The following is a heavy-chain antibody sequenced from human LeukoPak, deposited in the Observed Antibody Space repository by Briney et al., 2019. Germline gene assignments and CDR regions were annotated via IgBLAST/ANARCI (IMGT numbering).Heavy chain of an antibody. J-gene: IGHJ4*02. CDR1: GFTFSGYG. V-gene: IGHV3-33*01. CDR2: IWYDGSNK. CDR3: ARDLRRDGYKNLDNPCGY. Sequence: QPGGSLRLSCAASGFTFSGYGMHWVRQAPGKGLEWVAVIWYDGSNKYYADSVKGRFTISRDNSKNTLYLQMNSLRAEDTAVYYCARDLRRDGYKNLDNPCGYWGQGTLVTVSS. D-gene: IGHD5-24*01.